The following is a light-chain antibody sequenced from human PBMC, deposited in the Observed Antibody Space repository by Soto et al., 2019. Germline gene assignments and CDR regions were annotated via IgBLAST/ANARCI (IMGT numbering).Light chain of an antibody. J-gene: IGKJ5*01. Sequence: EIVLTQSPGTLSLSPGERATLSCRASQSVSSNYLAWYQRISGQAPRLLIYGVSSRAAGIPDRFSGSGSGTDFTLTINRLEPEDFAVYYCQQYHNTPITFGQGTRLEI. CDR3: QQYHNTPIT. CDR2: GVS. V-gene: IGKV3-20*01. CDR1: QSVSSNY.